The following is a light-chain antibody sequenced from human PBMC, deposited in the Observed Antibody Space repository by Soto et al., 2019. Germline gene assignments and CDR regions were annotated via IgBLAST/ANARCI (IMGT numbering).Light chain of an antibody. CDR2: GAS. J-gene: IGKJ1*01. CDR3: QQYGSSPRT. V-gene: IGKV3-20*01. CDR1: QSVSSSY. Sequence: EIVLTQSPGTLSLSPGERATLSCRASQSVSSSYLAWYQQKPGQAPRLLIYGASSRATGIPDRFSGGGSGTDFTLTISRLEPEDFAVYYCQQYGSSPRTFDQGTKVEIK.